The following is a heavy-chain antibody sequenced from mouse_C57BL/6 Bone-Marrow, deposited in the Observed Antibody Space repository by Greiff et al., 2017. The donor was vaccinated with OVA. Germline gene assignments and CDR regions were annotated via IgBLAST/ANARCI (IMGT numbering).Heavy chain of an antibody. D-gene: IGHD2-2*01. Sequence: EVKLMESGGGLVQSGRSLRLSCATSGFTFSDFYMEWVLQAPGKGLEWIAASRNKANDYTTEYSASVKGRFIVSRDTSQSILYLQMNALRAEDTAIYYCARDDGYPYAMDYWGQGTSVTVSS. CDR1: GFTFSDFY. CDR2: SRNKANDYTT. CDR3: ARDDGYPYAMDY. V-gene: IGHV7-1*01. J-gene: IGHJ4*01.